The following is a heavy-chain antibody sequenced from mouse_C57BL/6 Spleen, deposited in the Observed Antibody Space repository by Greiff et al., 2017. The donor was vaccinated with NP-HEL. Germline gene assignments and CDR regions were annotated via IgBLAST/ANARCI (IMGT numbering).Heavy chain of an antibody. CDR2: ISSGSSTI. Sequence: DVKLVESGGGLVKPGGSLKLSCAASGFTFSDYGMHWVRQAPEKGLEWVAYISSGSSTIYYADTVKGRFTISRDNAKNTLFLQMTSLRSEDTAMYYCARGGNYGGLDYWGQGTTLTVSS. CDR1: GFTFSDYG. CDR3: ARGGNYGGLDY. D-gene: IGHD2-1*01. J-gene: IGHJ2*01. V-gene: IGHV5-17*01.